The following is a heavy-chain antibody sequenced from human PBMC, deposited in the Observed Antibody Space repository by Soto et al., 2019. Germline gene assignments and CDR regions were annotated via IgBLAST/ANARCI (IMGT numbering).Heavy chain of an antibody. D-gene: IGHD6-19*01. CDR2: MNPNSGNT. Sequence: ASVKVSCKASGYTFTGYYINWVRQATGQGLEWMGWMNPNSGNTGYAQKFQGRVTMTRNTSISTAYMELSSLRSEDTAVYYCARGDNWEDSSGWFPRYYYGMDVWGQGTTVTVSS. CDR1: GYTFTGYY. CDR3: ARGDNWEDSSGWFPRYYYGMDV. V-gene: IGHV1-8*02. J-gene: IGHJ6*02.